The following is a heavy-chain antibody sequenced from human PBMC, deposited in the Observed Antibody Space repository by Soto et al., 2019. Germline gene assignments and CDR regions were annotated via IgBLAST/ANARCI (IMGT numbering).Heavy chain of an antibody. CDR1: GDNFGTHW. V-gene: IGHV5-10-1*01. CDR3: ARKIYDSDTGPNFQYYLDS. CDR2: IDPSDSNI. Sequence: ESLKISCEVSGDNFGTHWIIWLRQMPVRGLDWMGRIDPSDSNINYNPSFEGHFTISVDKSITTVFKQWSSLRASDTAMYYCARKIYDSDTGPNFQYYLDSWGQGTTVTVSS. D-gene: IGHD3-22*01. J-gene: IGHJ4*02.